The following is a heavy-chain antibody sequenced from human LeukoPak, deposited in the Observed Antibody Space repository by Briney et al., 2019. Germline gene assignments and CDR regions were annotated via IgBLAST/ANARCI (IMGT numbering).Heavy chain of an antibody. CDR1: GGNISSGSYY. CDR2: IYYSGST. Sequence: SETLSLTCTVSGGNISSGSYYWSWIRQPPGKGLEWIGYIYYSGSTNYNPSLKSRVTISVDTSKNQFSLKLSSVTAADTAVYYCAATYGSGSYYFDYWGQGTLVTVSS. CDR3: AATYGSGSYYFDY. D-gene: IGHD3-10*01. V-gene: IGHV4-61*01. J-gene: IGHJ4*02.